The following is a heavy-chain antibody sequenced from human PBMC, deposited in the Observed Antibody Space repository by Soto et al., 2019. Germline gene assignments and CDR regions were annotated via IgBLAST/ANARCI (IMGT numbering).Heavy chain of an antibody. CDR1: GYDFTTCG. Sequence: QVHLVQYGAEVKKPGASVKVSCMGSGYDFTTCGINWVRQAPGQGLEWMAWISAHNGNTDYAQKLQARVTVTRDTSTSTAYMELRSLRSDDTAVYYCARGRYGDYWGQGALVTVSS. CDR3: ARGRYGDY. D-gene: IGHD1-1*01. CDR2: ISAHNGNT. V-gene: IGHV1-18*01. J-gene: IGHJ4*02.